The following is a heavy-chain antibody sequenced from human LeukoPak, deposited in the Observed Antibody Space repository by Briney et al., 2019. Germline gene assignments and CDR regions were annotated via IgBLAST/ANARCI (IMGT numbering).Heavy chain of an antibody. Sequence: PSETLSLTCAVYGGSFSDYFWSWIRQPPGKGLEWIGGISHSGSTTYNPSLRSRVTISGDTSKKQFSLKLSSVTAADTAVYYCARDLHTVTTGWGQGTLVTVSS. CDR3: ARDLHTVTTG. D-gene: IGHD4-17*01. CDR2: ISHSGST. V-gene: IGHV4-34*01. CDR1: GGSFSDYF. J-gene: IGHJ1*01.